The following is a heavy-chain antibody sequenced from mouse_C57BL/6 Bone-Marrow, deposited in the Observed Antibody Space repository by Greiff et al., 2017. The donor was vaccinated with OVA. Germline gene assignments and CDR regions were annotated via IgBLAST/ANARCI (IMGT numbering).Heavy chain of an antibody. CDR1: GFTFTDYY. D-gene: IGHD2-4*01. CDR2: IRNKANGYTT. V-gene: IGHV7-3*01. Sequence: EVHLVESGGGLVQPGGSLSLSCAASGFTFTDYYMSWVRQPPGKALEWLGFIRNKANGYTTAYSASVKGRFTISRDNSQSILYLQMNALRAEDSATYYCARWGDYAFAYWGQGTLVTVSA. CDR3: ARWGDYAFAY. J-gene: IGHJ3*01.